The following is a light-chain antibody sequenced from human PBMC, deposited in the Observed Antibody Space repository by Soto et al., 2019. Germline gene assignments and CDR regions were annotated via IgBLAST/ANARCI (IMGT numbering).Light chain of an antibody. CDR1: QNINCY. CDR2: YXS. Sequence: IVLTQSPATLSLSPGERATISXRARQNINCYFAWYHQYPGXTPSXXXYYXSTSASGSPARLSGSGSGTDFTLTISSLEPDDCEVYYCQQRNKWTSTFGQGTRLEIK. J-gene: IGKJ5*01. CDR3: QQRNKWTST. V-gene: IGKV3-11*01.